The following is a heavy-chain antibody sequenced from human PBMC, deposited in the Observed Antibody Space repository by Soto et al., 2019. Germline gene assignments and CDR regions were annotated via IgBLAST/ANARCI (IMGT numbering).Heavy chain of an antibody. J-gene: IGHJ4*02. D-gene: IGHD3-22*01. V-gene: IGHV4-31*03. Sequence: PSETLSLTCTVSGGSISSGGYYWSWIRQHPGKGLEWIGYIYYSGSTYYNPSLKSRVTISVDTSKNQFSLKLCSVTAADTAVYYCARAMHSSGYYYMYYFDYWGQGTLVTVSS. CDR3: ARAMHSSGYYYMYYFDY. CDR2: IYYSGST. CDR1: GGSISSGGYY.